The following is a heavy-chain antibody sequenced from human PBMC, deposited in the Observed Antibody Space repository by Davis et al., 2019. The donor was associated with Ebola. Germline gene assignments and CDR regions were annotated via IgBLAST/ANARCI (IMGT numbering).Heavy chain of an antibody. CDR3: AKPSCAAYCGGDRTVAFDI. J-gene: IGHJ3*02. Sequence: PGGSLRLSCAASGFTFSSYGMHWVRQAPGKGLEWLAVISYDGSNKYYADSVKGRFTISRDNSKNTLYLQMNSLRAEDTAVYYCAKPSCAAYCGGDRTVAFDIWGQGTMVTVSS. D-gene: IGHD2-21*02. CDR2: ISYDGSNK. CDR1: GFTFSSYG. V-gene: IGHV3-30*18.